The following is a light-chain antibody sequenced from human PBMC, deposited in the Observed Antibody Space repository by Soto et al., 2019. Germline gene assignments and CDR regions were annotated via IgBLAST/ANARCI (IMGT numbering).Light chain of an antibody. J-gene: IGKJ1*01. CDR3: QQSYSFPWT. V-gene: IGKV1-39*01. CDR2: AAS. Sequence: DIQMTQSPSSLPASVGDRVTITCRASQSISSYLNWYQQKPGKAPKLLTYAASSLQSGVPSRFSGSGSGTDVTLTISSLQPEDFATFYCQQSYSFPWTFGQGTKVDIK. CDR1: QSISSY.